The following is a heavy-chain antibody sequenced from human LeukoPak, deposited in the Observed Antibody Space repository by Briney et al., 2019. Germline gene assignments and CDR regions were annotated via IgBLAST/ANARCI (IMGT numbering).Heavy chain of an antibody. CDR3: ARNSLNCRGGSCSSGPFVTFAS. CDR2: INHSGST. CDR1: GGSFSGYY. D-gene: IGHD2-15*01. Sequence: SETLSLTCAVYGGSFSGYYWSWIRQPPGKGLEWIGEINHSGSTNYNPSLKSRVTISVDTSKNQFSLKLSSVTAADTAVYYCARNSLNCRGGSCSSGPFVTFASWGKGTLVTVSS. V-gene: IGHV4-34*01. J-gene: IGHJ4*02.